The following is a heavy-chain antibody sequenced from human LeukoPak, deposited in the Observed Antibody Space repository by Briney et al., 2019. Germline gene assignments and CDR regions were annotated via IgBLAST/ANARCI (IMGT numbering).Heavy chain of an antibody. CDR2: FDPEDGET. J-gene: IGHJ5*02. D-gene: IGHD1-26*01. CDR1: GYTLNELS. Sequence: ASVKVSCKVSGYTLNELSMHWVPQAPGKGLEWMGGFDPEDGETIYAQKFQGRVTMTEDTSTDTAHMELSSLRSEDTAVYYCATVKGSYYTSWGQGTLVTVSS. CDR3: ATVKGSYYTS. V-gene: IGHV1-24*01.